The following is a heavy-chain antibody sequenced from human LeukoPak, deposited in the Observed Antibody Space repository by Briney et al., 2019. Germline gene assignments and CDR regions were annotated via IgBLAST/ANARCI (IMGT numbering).Heavy chain of an antibody. D-gene: IGHD2-21*01. J-gene: IGHJ3*02. Sequence: ASVKVSCXVSGYTLTELSMHWVRQARGKGLEWMGGFDPEDGETIYAQKFQGRVTMTEDTSTDTAYMELSSLRSEDTAVYYCATADFVVVIAPHAFDIWGQGTMVTVSS. CDR3: ATADFVVVIAPHAFDI. CDR2: FDPEDGET. CDR1: GYTLTELS. V-gene: IGHV1-24*01.